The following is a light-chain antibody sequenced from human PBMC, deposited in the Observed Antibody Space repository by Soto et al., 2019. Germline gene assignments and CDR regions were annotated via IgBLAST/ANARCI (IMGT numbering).Light chain of an antibody. CDR1: SSDVGSYNY. V-gene: IGLV2-8*01. J-gene: IGLJ3*02. CDR2: EVN. Sequence: QSALTQPPSASGSPGQSVTISCTGTSSDVGSYNYVSWYQHHPGKAPKLMIYEVNKRPSGVPDRFSGSKSANTASLTVSGLQAEDEADYYCSSYAGSDNLMFGGGTKVTVL. CDR3: SSYAGSDNLM.